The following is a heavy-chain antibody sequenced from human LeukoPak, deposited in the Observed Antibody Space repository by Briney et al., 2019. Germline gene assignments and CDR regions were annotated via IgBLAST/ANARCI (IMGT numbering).Heavy chain of an antibody. V-gene: IGHV4-59*08. CDR3: ARRPHTGYSGDWGPHDYYYGMNV. CDR1: GGSISTYY. Sequence: SETLSLTCTVSGGSISTYYWSWSRQPPGKGLEWIGYIYYTGSTNYNPSLKSRVTISVDTSKNQFSLKLSPVTAADTAVYYCARRPHTGYSGDWGPHDYYYGMNVWGQGTTVTVSS. CDR2: IYYTGST. D-gene: IGHD6-19*01. J-gene: IGHJ6*02.